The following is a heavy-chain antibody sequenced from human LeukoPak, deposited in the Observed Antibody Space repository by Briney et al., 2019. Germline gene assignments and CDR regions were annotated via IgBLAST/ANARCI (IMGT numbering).Heavy chain of an antibody. D-gene: IGHD1-14*01. J-gene: IGHJ4*02. Sequence: GGSLRLSCAAARITLTGHWMSWVRQAPGKGLEWVANINQGGSDKYYVDSVKGRFTISRDNANNLLYLQMNSLRGEDTAVYYCTRDRSRAEDDWGQGTLVTVSS. CDR1: RITLTGHW. CDR2: INQGGSDK. CDR3: TRDRSRAEDD. V-gene: IGHV3-7*01.